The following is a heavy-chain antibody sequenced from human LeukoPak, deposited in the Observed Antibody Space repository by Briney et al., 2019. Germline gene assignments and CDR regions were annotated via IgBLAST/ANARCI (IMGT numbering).Heavy chain of an antibody. CDR2: IYYSGST. J-gene: IGHJ4*02. Sequence: PSETLSLTCTVSGGSISSSSYYWGWIRQPPGKGLEWIGSIYYSGSTYYNPSLKSRVTISVDTSKNHFSLKLSSVTAADTAVYYCARYRIAVTGENFDFWGQGILVTVSS. CDR1: GGSISSSSYY. D-gene: IGHD6-19*01. V-gene: IGHV4-39*07. CDR3: ARYRIAVTGENFDF.